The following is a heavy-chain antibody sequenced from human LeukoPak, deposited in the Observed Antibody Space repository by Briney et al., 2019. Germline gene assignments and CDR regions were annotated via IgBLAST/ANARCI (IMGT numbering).Heavy chain of an antibody. CDR3: ARDPNLYYYSSGSHFPSGFDS. Sequence: GGSLRLSCEVSGFSFSDYAMSWVRQAPGKGLEWVSSISGSGGTTYYADSVKGRFTISRDNSKNTRYLQMNSLGAEDTAVYYCARDPNLYYYSSGSHFPSGFDSWGQGTLVTVSS. V-gene: IGHV3-23*01. D-gene: IGHD3-10*01. CDR1: GFSFSDYA. J-gene: IGHJ4*02. CDR2: ISGSGGTT.